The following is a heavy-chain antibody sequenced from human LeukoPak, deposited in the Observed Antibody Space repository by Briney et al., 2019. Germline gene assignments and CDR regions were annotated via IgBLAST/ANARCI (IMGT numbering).Heavy chain of an antibody. D-gene: IGHD6-6*01. Sequence: PGGALRLSCAASGFTFSIDWMSWVRQAPGTGLGRVDNIKQDGSEKYYVDSVKGRFTITRANAKDSLYLQMNSLRTQDTAAYHCARSSRGLDVWGQGTPVSVSS. V-gene: IGHV3-7*01. CDR1: GFTFSIDW. CDR2: IKQDGSEK. J-gene: IGHJ6*02. CDR3: ARSSRGLDV.